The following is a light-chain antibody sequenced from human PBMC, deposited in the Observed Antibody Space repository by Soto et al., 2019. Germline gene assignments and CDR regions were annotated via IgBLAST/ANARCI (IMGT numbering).Light chain of an antibody. CDR1: SRDVGGYNY. CDR2: EVS. V-gene: IGLV2-14*01. J-gene: IGLJ1*01. CDR3: SSYTSSSTYV. Sequence: QSALTQPASVSGSPGQSITISSTGTSRDVGGYNYVSWYQHHPGKAPKLMIYEVSNRPSGVSNRFSGSKSGNTASLTISGLQAEDEADYYCSSYTSSSTYVFGTGTKLTVL.